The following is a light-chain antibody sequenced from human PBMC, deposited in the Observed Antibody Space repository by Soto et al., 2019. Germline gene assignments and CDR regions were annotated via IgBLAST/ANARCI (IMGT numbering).Light chain of an antibody. CDR2: EVS. CDR1: SRDVVGYNY. Sequence: QSALTQPASVSGSPGQSITISCTGTSRDVVGYNYVSWYQQHPGKAPKLMIYEVSHRPSGVSNRFSGSKSGNTASLTISGLQAEDEADYCCSSYRSSSSYVFGTGTKLTVL. CDR3: SSYRSSSSYV. V-gene: IGLV2-14*01. J-gene: IGLJ1*01.